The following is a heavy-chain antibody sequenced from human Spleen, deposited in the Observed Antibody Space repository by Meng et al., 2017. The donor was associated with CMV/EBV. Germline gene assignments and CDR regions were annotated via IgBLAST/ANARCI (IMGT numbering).Heavy chain of an antibody. D-gene: IGHD3-3*01. J-gene: IGHJ6*02. CDR3: AKDPRITIIGTVHYAMDV. Sequence: GESLKISCAASGFTFSIYTMHWVRQAPGKGLEWMAFIRYDGSVKNYADSRFTISRDNSKNTLYLQMNSLRPEDTAVYYCAKDPRITIIGTVHYAMDVWGQGTTVTVSS. CDR2: IRYDGSVK. CDR1: GFTFSIYT. V-gene: IGHV3-30*02.